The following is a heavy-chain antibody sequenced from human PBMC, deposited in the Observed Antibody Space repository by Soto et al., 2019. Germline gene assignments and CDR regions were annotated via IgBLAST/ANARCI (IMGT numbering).Heavy chain of an antibody. CDR3: ARSPGYCFDF. D-gene: IGHD2-15*01. CDR1: GGSIGSGGCY. CDR2: IYDSEIT. J-gene: IGHJ4*03. Sequence: SETLSLTCTVSGGSIGSGGCYWGWIRQHPGKGLEGIGYIYDSEITYYNPSLKSRVTISVDTTKNQCSLKLSSVTAAVTAVYYCARSPGYCFDFWGQGTLVTVSS. V-gene: IGHV4-31*03.